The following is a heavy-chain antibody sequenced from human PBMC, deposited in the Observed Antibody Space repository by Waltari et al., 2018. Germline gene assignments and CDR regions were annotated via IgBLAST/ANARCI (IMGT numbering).Heavy chain of an antibody. Sequence: QVQLQQSGPGLVKPSQTLSLTCAISGDSVSSNSPAWHWIRQPPSRGLEWLGRTYYRSKWYNDYAVSVKSRITINPDTSKNQFSLQLNSVTPEDTAVYYCARDRPSIAAAVDVFDYWGQGTLVTVSS. CDR1: GDSVSSNSPA. CDR2: TYYRSKWYN. CDR3: ARDRPSIAAAVDVFDY. D-gene: IGHD6-13*01. V-gene: IGHV6-1*01. J-gene: IGHJ4*02.